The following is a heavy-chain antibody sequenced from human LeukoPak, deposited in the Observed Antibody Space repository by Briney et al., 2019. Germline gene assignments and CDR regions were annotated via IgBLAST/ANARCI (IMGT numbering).Heavy chain of an antibody. CDR1: GFTFSNYN. V-gene: IGHV3-21*01. D-gene: IGHD3-9*01. Sequence: GGSLRLSCAASGFTFSNYNMNWVRQAPGKGLEWVSHISGSGSFTYYADSVKGRFTISRDNAKNSLYLQMTSLRAEDTAVYYCARMRYFDCWGQGTLVTVSS. J-gene: IGHJ4*02. CDR2: ISGSGSFT. CDR3: ARMRYFDC.